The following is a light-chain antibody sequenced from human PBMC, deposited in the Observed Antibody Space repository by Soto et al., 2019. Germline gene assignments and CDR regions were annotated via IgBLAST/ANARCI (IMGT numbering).Light chain of an antibody. V-gene: IGLV1-44*01. CDR1: SSNIGTSS. J-gene: IGLJ1*01. Sequence: QSALSQPPSASGTPGQTVTISCSGSSSNIGTSSVHWYKHLPGTAPKPLIYTNDQRPSGVPDRFSGSKSGTSASLAISGLQSEDEADYYCAVWDDSLNGHVFGAGTKVTVL. CDR2: TND. CDR3: AVWDDSLNGHV.